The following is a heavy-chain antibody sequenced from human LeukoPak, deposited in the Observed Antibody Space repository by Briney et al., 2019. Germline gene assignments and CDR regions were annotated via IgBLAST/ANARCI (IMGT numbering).Heavy chain of an antibody. J-gene: IGHJ5*02. CDR2: IIPIFGTA. V-gene: IGHV1-69*06. Sequence: SVKVSCTASGVTFSSYAISWVRQAPGQGLEWMGGIIPIFGTANYAQKFQGRVTITADKSTSTAYMELSSLRSEDTAVYYRARIVVAHLFDPWGQGTLVTVSS. CDR1: GVTFSSYA. D-gene: IGHD2-2*01. CDR3: ARIVVAHLFDP.